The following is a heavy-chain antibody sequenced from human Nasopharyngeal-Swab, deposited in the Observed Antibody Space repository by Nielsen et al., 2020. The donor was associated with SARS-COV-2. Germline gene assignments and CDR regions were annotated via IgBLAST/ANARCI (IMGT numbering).Heavy chain of an antibody. J-gene: IGHJ4*02. D-gene: IGHD5-18*01. V-gene: IGHV4-59*01. Sequence: SETLSLTCTVSGASITTSYWSWIRQPPGKGLEWIGYIHYSGSTNYNPSLKSRVTISVDTSKNQFSLKLSSVTAADTAVYYCARGQLWLDYWGQGTLSPSPQ. CDR2: IHYSGST. CDR3: ARGQLWLDY. CDR1: GASITTSY.